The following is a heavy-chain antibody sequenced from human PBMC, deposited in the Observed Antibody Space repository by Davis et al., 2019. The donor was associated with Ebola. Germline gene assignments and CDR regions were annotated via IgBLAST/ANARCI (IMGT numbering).Heavy chain of an antibody. Sequence: GESLKISCAASGFTFSSYWMHWVRQAPGKGLVWVSRINSDGSSTSYADSVKGRFTISRDNAKNTLYLQMNSLRAEDTAVYYCAKDQPTSFRGSYYSHGDYWGQGTLVTVSS. CDR3: AKDQPTSFRGSYYSHGDY. D-gene: IGHD1-26*01. CDR1: GFTFSSYW. V-gene: IGHV3-74*01. CDR2: INSDGSST. J-gene: IGHJ4*02.